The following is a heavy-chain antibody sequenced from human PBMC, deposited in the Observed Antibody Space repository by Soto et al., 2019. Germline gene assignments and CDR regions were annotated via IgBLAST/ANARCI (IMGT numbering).Heavy chain of an antibody. D-gene: IGHD1-26*01. CDR2: ISAYNGNT. J-gene: IGHJ4*02. Sequence: QVQLVQSGAEVKKPGASVKVSCKASGYTFTSYGISWVRQAPGQGLEWMGWISAYNGNTKYAQKLQGRVTTTTDTSTSTVYMELRSLRSEDTAVYYCARDLGGSYYAPVDYWGQGTLVTVSS. V-gene: IGHV1-18*01. CDR1: GYTFTSYG. CDR3: ARDLGGSYYAPVDY.